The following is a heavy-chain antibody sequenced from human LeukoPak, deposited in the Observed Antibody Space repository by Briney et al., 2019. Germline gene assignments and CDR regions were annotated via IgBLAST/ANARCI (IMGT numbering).Heavy chain of an antibody. CDR1: GYTFTSYY. CDR3: ARDRRSVGYCSSTSCQDDY. CDR2: ISAYNGNT. V-gene: IGHV1-18*04. J-gene: IGHJ4*02. D-gene: IGHD2-2*01. Sequence: ASVKVSCKASGYTFTSYYMHWVRQAPGQGLEWMGWISAYNGNTNYAQKLQGRVTMTTDTSTSTAYMELRSLRSDDTAVYYCARDRRSVGYCSSTSCQDDYWGQGTLVTVSS.